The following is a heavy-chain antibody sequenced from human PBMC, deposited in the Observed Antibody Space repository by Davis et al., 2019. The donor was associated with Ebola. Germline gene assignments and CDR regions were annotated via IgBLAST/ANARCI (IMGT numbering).Heavy chain of an antibody. CDR1: GFTFSSYG. J-gene: IGHJ4*02. CDR2: IWYDGSNK. CDR3: ARFHQTTRPDY. D-gene: IGHD4-11*01. Sequence: GESLKISCAASGFTFSSYGMHWVRQAPGKGLEWVAVIWYDGSNKYYADSVKGRFTISRDNSKNTLYLQMNSLRAEDTAVYYCARFHQTTRPDYWGQGTLVTVSS. V-gene: IGHV3-33*01.